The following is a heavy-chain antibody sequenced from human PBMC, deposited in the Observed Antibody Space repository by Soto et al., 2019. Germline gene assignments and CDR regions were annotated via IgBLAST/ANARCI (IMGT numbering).Heavy chain of an antibody. J-gene: IGHJ6*04. CDR1: GDILSGYT. CDR3: ARVSGTTEGTRGMDV. CDR2: IIPIIGAP. Sequence: VELEQSGAEVTKPGSSVKVSCTTSGDILSGYTFSWVRQAPGQGLEWMGRIIPIIGAPFSTPKFQDRVDFTADISTNTVYMDLRSLTSEDTAVYYCARVSGTTEGTRGMDVWGKGTTVTVSS. V-gene: IGHV1-69*08. D-gene: IGHD1-1*01.